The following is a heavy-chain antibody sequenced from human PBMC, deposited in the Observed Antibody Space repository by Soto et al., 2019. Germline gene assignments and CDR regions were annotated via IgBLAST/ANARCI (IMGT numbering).Heavy chain of an antibody. CDR2: ISGSRVST. J-gene: IGHJ4*02. Sequence: AGGSLRLSCAASGFTFSSYAMTWVRQAPGKGLEWVSTISGSRVSTYYADSVKGRFTISRDNSKNTLYLQMNSLRAEDTAVYFCAKRITPTVLGSFDYWGQGTLVTVSS. CDR3: AKRITPTVLGSFDY. D-gene: IGHD3-16*01. V-gene: IGHV3-23*01. CDR1: GFTFSSYA.